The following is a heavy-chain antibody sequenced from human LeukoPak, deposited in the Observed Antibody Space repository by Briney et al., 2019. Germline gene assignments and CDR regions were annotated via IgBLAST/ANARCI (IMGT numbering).Heavy chain of an antibody. D-gene: IGHD6-13*01. CDR2: FDPEDGET. CDR1: GYTLTELS. CDR3: ARREGAAAGCDY. Sequence: ASVEVSCKVSGYTLTELSMHWVRQAPGKGLEWMGGFDPEDGETIYAQKFQGRVTMTEDTSTDTAYMELSSLRSEDTAVYYCARREGAAAGCDYWAREPWSPSPQ. V-gene: IGHV1-24*01. J-gene: IGHJ4*02.